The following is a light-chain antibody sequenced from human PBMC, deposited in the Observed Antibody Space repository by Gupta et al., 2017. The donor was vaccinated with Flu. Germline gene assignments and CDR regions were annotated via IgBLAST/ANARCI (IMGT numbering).Light chain of an antibody. V-gene: IGKV1-33*01. CDR1: QVIGNS. J-gene: IGKJ5*01. Sequence: DIQMTQSPSSLSTSVGNRVTITCQASQVIGNSLNWYQHKPGEAPKLLIYDASHLETGVPSRFSGTGFGTHFSFTISSLQPEDIATYFCQQHDSLPLTFGHGTRLEIK. CDR2: DAS. CDR3: QQHDSLPLT.